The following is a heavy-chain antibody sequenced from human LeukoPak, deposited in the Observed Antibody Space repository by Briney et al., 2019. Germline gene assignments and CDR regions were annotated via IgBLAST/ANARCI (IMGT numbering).Heavy chain of an antibody. CDR2: IKHKRDGGTT. J-gene: IGHJ4*02. CDR1: GFTFSSYE. Sequence: GGSLRLSRAASGFTFSSYEMNWVRQAPGKGLEWVGRIKHKRDGGTTDYAAPVKGRFTISRDDSKNMLYLEMNSLKIEDTALYYCTTVTMVRDYDYWGQGTLVTVSS. V-gene: IGHV3-15*01. D-gene: IGHD3-10*01. CDR3: TTVTMVRDYDY.